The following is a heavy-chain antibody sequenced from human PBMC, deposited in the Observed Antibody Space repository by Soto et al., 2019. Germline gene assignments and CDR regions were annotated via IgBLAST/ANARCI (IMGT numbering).Heavy chain of an antibody. D-gene: IGHD5-12*01. CDR2: ISYDGSNK. CDR1: GFTFSSYG. Sequence: QVQLVESGGGVVQPGRSLRLSCAASGFTFSSYGMHWVRQAPGKGLEWVAVISYDGSNKYYADSVKGRFTISRDNSKNTLYLQMNSLRAEDTAVYYCAKDGYSGYVSPADYWGQGTLVTVSS. J-gene: IGHJ4*02. CDR3: AKDGYSGYVSPADY. V-gene: IGHV3-30*18.